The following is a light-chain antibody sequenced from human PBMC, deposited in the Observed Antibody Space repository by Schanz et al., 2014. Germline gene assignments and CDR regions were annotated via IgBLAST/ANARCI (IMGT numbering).Light chain of an antibody. J-gene: IGKJ1*01. CDR1: QDIRKS. Sequence: DIQMTQSPSSLSAFVGDRVTITCQASQDIRKSLNWYQQKPGKAPKLLIYGASNLEAGVPSRFSGSGSGTDFTFTFSSLQPEDIATYYCQQYGDLPRTFGQGTKVEI. CDR2: GAS. V-gene: IGKV1-33*01. CDR3: QQYGDLPRT.